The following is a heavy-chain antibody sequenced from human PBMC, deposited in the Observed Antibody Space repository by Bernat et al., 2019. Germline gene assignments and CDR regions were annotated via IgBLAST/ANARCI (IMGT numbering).Heavy chain of an antibody. V-gene: IGHV2-5*02. CDR1: GFSLSTSGVG. CDR2: IYWDDDK. D-gene: IGHD3-16*01. CDR3: GQGGGGMIDP. J-gene: IGHJ5*02. Sequence: QITLKESGPTLVKPTQTLTLTCTFSGFSLSTSGVGVGWIRQPPGKALEWLALIYWDDDKRYSPSLKSRLTITKDTSKNQGVLTKTNRGPGDTATYYCGQGGGGMIDPWGQGTLVTVSS.